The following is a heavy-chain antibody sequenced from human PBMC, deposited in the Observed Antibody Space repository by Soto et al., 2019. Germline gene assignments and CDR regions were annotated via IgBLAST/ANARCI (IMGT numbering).Heavy chain of an antibody. D-gene: IGHD6-19*01. CDR3: ARGREEDSSGWATYFDY. J-gene: IGHJ4*02. CDR1: GFTFSGYS. V-gene: IGHV3-64*01. Sequence: EVQLVESGGGLVQPGGSLRLSCAASGFTFSGYSMFWVRQAPGKGLEYVSAINTNGVNTFYAKSVKGRFTISRDNSKNTMYLQMGSLRAEDMAVYYCARGREEDSSGWATYFDYWGQGTLVTVSS. CDR2: INTNGVNT.